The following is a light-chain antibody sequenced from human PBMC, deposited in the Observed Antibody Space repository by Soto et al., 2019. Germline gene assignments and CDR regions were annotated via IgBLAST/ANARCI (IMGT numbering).Light chain of an antibody. Sequence: EIVMPPSPAIRSVSSVYGATRSCRASQSISSKLAWYQQKPGQTHRLLIYGASTRATGVQARFTGSLSGTEFTLTISSLQSEEWAVDDCQQYNNRPPVFGQGTKWEIK. J-gene: IGKJ1*01. CDR3: QQYNNRPPV. CDR2: GAS. CDR1: QSISSK. V-gene: IGKV3-15*01.